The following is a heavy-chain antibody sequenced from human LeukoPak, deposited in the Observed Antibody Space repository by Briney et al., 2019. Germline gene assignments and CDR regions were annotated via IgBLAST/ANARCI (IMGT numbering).Heavy chain of an antibody. D-gene: IGHD1-1*01. V-gene: IGHV4-34*01. CDR2: INHSGST. CDR1: GGSFSGYY. CDR3: ASIAPGTTFIDI. J-gene: IGHJ3*02. Sequence: SETLSLTCAVYGGSFSGYYWSWIRQPPGKGLEWIGEINHSGSTNYNPSLKSRVTISVDTSKNQFSLKLSSVTAADTAVYYCASIAPGTTFIDIWGQGTMVTVSS.